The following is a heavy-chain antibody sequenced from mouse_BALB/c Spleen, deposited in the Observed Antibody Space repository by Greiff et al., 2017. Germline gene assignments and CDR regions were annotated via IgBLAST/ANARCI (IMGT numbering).Heavy chain of an antibody. CDR2: IYPSDSYT. CDR1: GYTFTSYW. CDR3: TSFITTAHYAMDY. D-gene: IGHD1-1*01. Sequence: QVQLQQSGAELVRPGASVKLSCKASGYTFTSYWINWVKQRPGQGLEWIGNIYPSDSYTNYNQKFKDKATLTVDKSSSTAYMQLSSPTSEDSAVYYCTSFITTAHYAMDYWGQGTSVTVSS. V-gene: IGHV1-69*02. J-gene: IGHJ4*01.